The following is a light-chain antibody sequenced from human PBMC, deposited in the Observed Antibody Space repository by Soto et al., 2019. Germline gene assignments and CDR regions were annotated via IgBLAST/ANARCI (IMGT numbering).Light chain of an antibody. CDR2: AGA. CDR1: SIDVGNYNL. J-gene: IGLJ1*01. CDR3: CSYAGSSPYV. V-gene: IGLV2-23*01. Sequence: QSVLTQPASVSGSPGQSITISCTGTSIDVGNYNLVSWYQLRPGRAPKLMIYAGAKRPSGVSNRFSGSKSGNTASLTISGLQADDEADYYCCSYAGSSPYVFATGTKGTVL.